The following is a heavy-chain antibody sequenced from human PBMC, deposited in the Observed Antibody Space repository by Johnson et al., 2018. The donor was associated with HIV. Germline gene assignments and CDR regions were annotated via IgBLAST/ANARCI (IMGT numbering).Heavy chain of an antibody. CDR1: GFTFSSYV. Sequence: QVQLVESGGGVVQPGRSLRLSCAASGFTFSSYVMHWVRQAPGKGLEWVAVISYDGSNKYYADSVKGRFTISRDNAQNSLFLQMSSLRAEDTAVYYCARQMFVGYHAFDIWGQGTMVTVSS. J-gene: IGHJ3*02. V-gene: IGHV3-30-3*01. CDR2: ISYDGSNK. CDR3: ARQMFVGYHAFDI. D-gene: IGHD3-16*01.